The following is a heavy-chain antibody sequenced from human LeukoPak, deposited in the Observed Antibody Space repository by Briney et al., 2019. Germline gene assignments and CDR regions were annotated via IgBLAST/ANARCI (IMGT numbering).Heavy chain of an antibody. CDR2: IKQDGSEK. V-gene: IGHV3-7*01. D-gene: IGHD6-19*01. CDR3: AKSQAQWLPKPTNFDY. Sequence: GGSLRLSCAASGFTFSSYWMSWVRQAPGKGLEWVANIKQDGSEKYYVDSVKGRFTISRDNAKNSLYLQMNSLRAEDTAVYYCAKSQAQWLPKPTNFDYWGQGTLVTVSS. J-gene: IGHJ4*02. CDR1: GFTFSSYW.